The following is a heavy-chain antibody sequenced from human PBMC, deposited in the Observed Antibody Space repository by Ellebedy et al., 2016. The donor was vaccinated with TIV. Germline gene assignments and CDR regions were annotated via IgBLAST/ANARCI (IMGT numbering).Heavy chain of an antibody. CDR3: VKGASYYGSGSYYNEPIDY. Sequence: GGSLRLSCAASGFTFTSYSLNWVRQAPGKGLEWVSSISSSSKFIFYADSLKGRLTISRDNDQTSVYLQMSSLRPEDTAVYYCVKGASYYGSGSYYNEPIDYWGQGTLVTVSS. CDR2: ISSSSKFI. D-gene: IGHD3-10*01. V-gene: IGHV3-21*01. CDR1: GFTFTSYS. J-gene: IGHJ4*02.